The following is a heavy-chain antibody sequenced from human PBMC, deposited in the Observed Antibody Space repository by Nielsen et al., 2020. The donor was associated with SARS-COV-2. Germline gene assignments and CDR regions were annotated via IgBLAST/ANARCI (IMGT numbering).Heavy chain of an antibody. CDR1: GFTFSSYG. J-gene: IGHJ3*02. Sequence: GESLKISCAASGFTFSSYGMHWVRQAPGKGLEWVAVIWYDGSNKYYADSVKGRFTISRDNSKNTLYLQMNSLRAEDTAVYYCARIVGTDIVVVPAAIQDAFDIWGQGTMVTVSS. CDR2: IWYDGSNK. D-gene: IGHD2-2*02. V-gene: IGHV3-33*01. CDR3: ARIVGTDIVVVPAAIQDAFDI.